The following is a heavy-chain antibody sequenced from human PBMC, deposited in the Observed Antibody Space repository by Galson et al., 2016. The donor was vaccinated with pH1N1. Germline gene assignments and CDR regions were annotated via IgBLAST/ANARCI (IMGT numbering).Heavy chain of an antibody. CDR2: VYPGDSDT. J-gene: IGHJ4*02. CDR1: GYSFTSYW. V-gene: IGHV5-51*03. Sequence: QSGAEVKKPGESLKISCRGSGYSFTSYWIAWVRQKPGKGLEWMGIVYPGDSDTRYSPSFRGLFTFSADKSIGPAYLQWSSLEDSDTAIYYCARLRGGITVVREVYFDLWGQGTLVTVSP. CDR3: ARLRGGITVVREVYFDL. D-gene: IGHD3-10*01.